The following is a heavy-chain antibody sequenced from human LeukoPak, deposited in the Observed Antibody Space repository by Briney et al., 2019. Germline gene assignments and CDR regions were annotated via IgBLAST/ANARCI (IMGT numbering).Heavy chain of an antibody. V-gene: IGHV3-64*04. Sequence: SGGSLRLSCSASGFTFSSYAMHWVRQAPGKGLEYVSAISSNGGSTYYADSVKGRFTISRDNSKNTLYLQMNSLRAEDTAVYYCAREGNSPFDYWGQGTLVTVSS. CDR2: ISSNGGST. CDR1: GFTFSSYA. J-gene: IGHJ4*02. D-gene: IGHD5-18*01. CDR3: AREGNSPFDY.